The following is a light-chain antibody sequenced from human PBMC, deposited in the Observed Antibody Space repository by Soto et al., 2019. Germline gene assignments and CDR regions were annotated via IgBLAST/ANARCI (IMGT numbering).Light chain of an antibody. Sequence: QSVLTQPASVSGSPGQSITISCTRTSSDIGAYNFVSWYQQHPGKAPKLMLYDVNIQPSGVSNRFSGSKSGNTASLTISGLQAEDEADYYCTSWTTSTTMIFGGGTKVTVL. CDR3: TSWTTSTTMI. V-gene: IGLV2-14*03. J-gene: IGLJ2*01. CDR1: SSDIGAYNF. CDR2: DVN.